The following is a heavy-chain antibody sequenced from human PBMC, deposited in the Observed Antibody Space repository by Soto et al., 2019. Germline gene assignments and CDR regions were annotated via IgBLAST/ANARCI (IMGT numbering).Heavy chain of an antibody. CDR2: ISAYNGKT. J-gene: IGHJ4*02. CDR1: GYAFTSYG. CDR3: ARKGRAAAGTAWIDY. D-gene: IGHD6-13*01. Sequence: ASVKVSCKASGYAFTSYGISWVRQAPGQGLEWMGWISAYNGKTNYAQKLQGRVTMTTDTSTSTAYMELRSLRVEDTAVYYCARKGRAAAGTAWIDYWGQGTLDTVSS. V-gene: IGHV1-18*01.